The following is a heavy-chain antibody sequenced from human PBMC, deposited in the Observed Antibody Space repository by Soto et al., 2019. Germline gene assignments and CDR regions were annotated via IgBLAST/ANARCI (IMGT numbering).Heavy chain of an antibody. CDR2: IYYSGST. CDR1: GGSINTVGYY. Sequence: TLSLNWRVAGGSINTVGYYWIWILPHAGKGLEWIGYIYYSGSTYYNPSLKSRLTISVDTSENQFSLKLTSVTAADTAVYFCARAQTIFGIITVFDYWGQGNLVTVSA. V-gene: IGHV4-31*02. J-gene: IGHJ4*02. CDR3: ARAQTIFGIITVFDY. D-gene: IGHD3-3*01.